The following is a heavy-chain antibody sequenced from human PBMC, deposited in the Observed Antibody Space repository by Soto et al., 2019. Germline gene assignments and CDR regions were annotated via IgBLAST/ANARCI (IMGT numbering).Heavy chain of an antibody. CDR1: GGSISSSSYY. CDR3: ARRNYDSSGYWFDP. D-gene: IGHD3-22*01. CDR2: IYYSGSA. J-gene: IGHJ5*02. V-gene: IGHV4-39*01. Sequence: SETLSLTCTVSGGSISSSSYYWGWIRQPPGKGLEWIGSIYYSGSAYYNPSLKSRVTVSVDTSKNQFSLKLSSVTAADTAVYYCARRNYDSSGYWFDPWGQGTLVTVSS.